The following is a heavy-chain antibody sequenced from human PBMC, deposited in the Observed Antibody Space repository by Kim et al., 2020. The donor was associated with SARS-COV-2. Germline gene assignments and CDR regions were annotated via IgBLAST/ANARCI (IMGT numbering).Heavy chain of an antibody. Sequence: GGSLRLSCAASGFTFSSYAMSWVRQAPGKGLEWVSAISGSGGSTYYADSVKGRFTISRDNSKNTLYLQMNSLRAEDTAVYYCAKDHTRSSVWLGDYYYGMDVWGQGTTVTVSS. CDR1: GFTFSSYA. CDR3: AKDHTRSSVWLGDYYYGMDV. V-gene: IGHV3-23*01. D-gene: IGHD6-19*01. CDR2: ISGSGGST. J-gene: IGHJ6*02.